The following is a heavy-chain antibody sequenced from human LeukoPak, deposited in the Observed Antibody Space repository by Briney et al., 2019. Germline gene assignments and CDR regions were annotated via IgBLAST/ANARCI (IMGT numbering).Heavy chain of an antibody. J-gene: IGHJ4*02. D-gene: IGHD6-19*01. CDR3: ARGRYSSGWYDY. Sequence: ASVKVSCKASGYTFTSYDINWVRQATGQGLEWMGWMNPNSGNTGYAQKFQGRVTMTSNTSISTAYMELSSLRSEDTAVYYCARGRYSSGWYDYWGQGTLVTVSS. CDR1: GYTFTSYD. CDR2: MNPNSGNT. V-gene: IGHV1-8*01.